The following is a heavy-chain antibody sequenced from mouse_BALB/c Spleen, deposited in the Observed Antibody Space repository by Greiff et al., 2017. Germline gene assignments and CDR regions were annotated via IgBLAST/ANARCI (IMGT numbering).Heavy chain of an antibody. CDR1: GFTFSSYY. Sequence: EVHLVESGGGLVKLGGSLKLSCAASGFTFSSYYMSWVRQTPEKRLELVAAINSNGGSTYYPDTVKGRFTISRDNAKNTLYLQMSSLKSEDTALYYCARHGEYNYFDYWGQGTTLTVSS. V-gene: IGHV5-6-2*01. D-gene: IGHD2-10*02. J-gene: IGHJ2*01. CDR2: INSNGGST. CDR3: ARHGEYNYFDY.